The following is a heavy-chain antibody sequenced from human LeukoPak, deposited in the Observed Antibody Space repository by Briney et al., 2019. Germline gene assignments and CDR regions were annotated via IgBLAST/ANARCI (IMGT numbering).Heavy chain of an antibody. CDR3: ARDWGSIKVIADY. Sequence: ASVKVSCMATGYTFTSYGISWVRQAPGQGLEWMGWISSNSDNTNYAQKLQGRVTMTTDTSTSTAYMELRSLRSDDTALYFCARDWGSIKVIADYWGQGTLVTVSS. V-gene: IGHV1-18*01. CDR2: ISSNSDNT. J-gene: IGHJ4*02. D-gene: IGHD7-27*01. CDR1: GYTFTSYG.